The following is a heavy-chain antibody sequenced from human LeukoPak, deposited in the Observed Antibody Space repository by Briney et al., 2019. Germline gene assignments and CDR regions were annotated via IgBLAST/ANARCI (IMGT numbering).Heavy chain of an antibody. V-gene: IGHV1-2*02. J-gene: IGHJ4*02. CDR3: ARTQWLVPDFDY. CDR2: INPNSGGT. Sequence: ASVKVSCKASGYTFIGYYMHWVRQAPGQGLEWMGWINPNSGGTNYAQKFQGRVTMTRDTSISTAYMELSRLRSDDTAVYYCARTQWLVPDFDYWGQGTLVTVSS. D-gene: IGHD6-19*01. CDR1: GYTFIGYY.